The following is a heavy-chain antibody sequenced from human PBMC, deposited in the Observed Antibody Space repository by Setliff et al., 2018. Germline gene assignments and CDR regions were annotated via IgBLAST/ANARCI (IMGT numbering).Heavy chain of an antibody. Sequence: SSETLSLTCTVSGGSISSYYWSWIRQPAGKGLEWIGHIYIGGSANYNPSLKSRVTMSIDTSKNQFSLKLNSVTAADMVVYYCAREQWLDPPGYYYMDVWAKGTTVTVSS. D-gene: IGHD6-19*01. V-gene: IGHV4-4*07. CDR1: GGSISSYY. CDR2: IYIGGSA. CDR3: AREQWLDPPGYYYMDV. J-gene: IGHJ6*03.